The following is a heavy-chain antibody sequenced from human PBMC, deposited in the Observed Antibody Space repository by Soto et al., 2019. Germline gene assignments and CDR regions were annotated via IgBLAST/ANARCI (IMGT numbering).Heavy chain of an antibody. CDR2: ISYSGST. J-gene: IGHJ4*02. D-gene: IGHD4-17*01. Sequence: SETLSLTCTVSGGSISSGNYYWSWIRQPPGKGLEWIGFISYSGSTYYNPSLKSRVTISVDTSKNQFSLKLSSVTAADTAVYYCARRYGPGFDYWGQGTLVTVSS. V-gene: IGHV4-30-4*01. CDR1: GGSISSGNYY. CDR3: ARRYGPGFDY.